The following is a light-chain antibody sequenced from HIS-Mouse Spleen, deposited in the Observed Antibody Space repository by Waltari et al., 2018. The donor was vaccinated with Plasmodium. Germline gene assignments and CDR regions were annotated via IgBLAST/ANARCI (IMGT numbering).Light chain of an antibody. V-gene: IGLV3-10*01. CDR2: EDS. CDR1: AFPKKY. CDR3: YSTDSSGNHRV. J-gene: IGLJ3*02. Sequence: SYELTQPPSVSVSPGPTARIHGSGDAFPKKYAFWYQQKSGQAPVLVIYEDSKRPSGVPGRFSGSSPRTMATLTISGAQVEDEADYYCYSTDSSGNHRVFGGGTKLTVL.